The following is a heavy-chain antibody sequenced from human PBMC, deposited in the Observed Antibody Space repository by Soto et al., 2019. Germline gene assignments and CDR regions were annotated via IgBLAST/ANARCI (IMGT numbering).Heavy chain of an antibody. J-gene: IGHJ3*02. D-gene: IGHD6-6*01. CDR3: AKDKGSIAARPDDDAFDI. CDR2: ISWNSGSI. CDR1: GFTFDDYA. V-gene: IGHV3-9*01. Sequence: EVQLVESGGGLVQPGRSLRLSCAASGFTFDDYAMHWVRQAPGKGLEWASGISWNSGSIGYADSVKGRFTISRDNAKNSLYLQMNSLRAEDTALYYCAKDKGSIAARPDDDAFDICGQGTMVTVSS.